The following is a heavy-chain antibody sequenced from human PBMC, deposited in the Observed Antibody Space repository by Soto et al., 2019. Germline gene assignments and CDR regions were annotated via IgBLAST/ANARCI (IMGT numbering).Heavy chain of an antibody. Sequence: SVKVSFKASGGTFSSYAISWLRQAPGQGLEWMGGIIPIFGTANYAQKFQGRVTITADESTSTAYMELSSLRSEDTAVYYCAREGYSYGSPGYNWFDPWGQGTLVTVSS. CDR3: AREGYSYGSPGYNWFDP. V-gene: IGHV1-69*13. J-gene: IGHJ5*02. CDR1: GGTFSSYA. CDR2: IIPIFGTA. D-gene: IGHD5-18*01.